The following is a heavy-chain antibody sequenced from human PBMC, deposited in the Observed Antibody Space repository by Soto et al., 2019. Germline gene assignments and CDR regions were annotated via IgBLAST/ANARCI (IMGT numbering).Heavy chain of an antibody. CDR3: ARLKLVFDS. CDR1: HGSITSDGYS. V-gene: IGHV4-30-2*01. CDR2: IYHSGTT. D-gene: IGHD1-1*01. Sequence: PSETLSLTCAVSHGSITSDGYSWSWVRQPPGKGMEWIGYIYHSGTTSYNPSLKSRVTISVDRSKTQFSLKLSSVTAADTAVYYCARLKLVFDSWGQGTLVTVSS. J-gene: IGHJ4*02.